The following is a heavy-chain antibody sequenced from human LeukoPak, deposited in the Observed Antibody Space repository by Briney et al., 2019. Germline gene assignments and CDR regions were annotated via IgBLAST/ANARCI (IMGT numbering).Heavy chain of an antibody. CDR3: ARDRPEYYYDSSGLDY. V-gene: IGHV1-2*02. CDR2: IIPNSGGT. Sequence: ASVKVSCKASGGTFSSYAISWVRQAPGQGLEWMGGIIPNSGGTNYAQKFQGRVTMTRDTSISTAYMELSRLRSDDTAVYYCARDRPEYYYDSSGLDYWGQGTLVTVSS. J-gene: IGHJ4*02. D-gene: IGHD3-22*01. CDR1: GGTFSSYA.